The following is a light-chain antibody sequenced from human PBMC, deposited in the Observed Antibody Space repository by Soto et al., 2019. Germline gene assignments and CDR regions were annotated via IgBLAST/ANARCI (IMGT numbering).Light chain of an antibody. CDR2: DVT. J-gene: IGLJ1*01. Sequence: QSVLTQPASVSGSPGHSITISCTGTSSDLRYYSYVSWYQQHPGKAPKLMIYDVTTRPSGVSNRFSGSKSGDTASLTISGLQAEDEADYYCSSSTNTSPSFRTGTKVPVL. CDR1: SSDLRYYSY. V-gene: IGLV2-14*03. CDR3: SSSTNTSPS.